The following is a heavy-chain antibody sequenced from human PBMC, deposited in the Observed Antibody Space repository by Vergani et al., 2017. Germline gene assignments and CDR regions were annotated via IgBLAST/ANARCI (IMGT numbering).Heavy chain of an antibody. CDR1: GFTFSSYW. CDR3: ARAQSSSSGWYFDL. D-gene: IGHD6-6*01. V-gene: IGHV3-74*01. CDR2: ITSDGRST. Sequence: EVQLVESGGGLVQPGGSLRLSCAASGFTFSSYWMHWVRQAPGKGLVWVSRITSDGRSTSYADSVKGRFTISRDNAKNTLYLQMNSRRAEDTAVYYCARAQSSSSGWYFDLWGRGTLVTVSS. J-gene: IGHJ2*01.